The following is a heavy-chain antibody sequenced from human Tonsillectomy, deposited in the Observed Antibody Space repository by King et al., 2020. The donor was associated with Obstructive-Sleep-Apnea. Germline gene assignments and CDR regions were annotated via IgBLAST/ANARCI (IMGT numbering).Heavy chain of an antibody. D-gene: IGHD3-22*01. Sequence: VQLQESGPGLVKPSQTLSLTCTVSGGSISSGDYYWSWIRQPPGNGLEWIGYIYYSGSTYYNPSLKSRVTISVDTSKNQFSLKLSSVTAADTAVYYCARVLSSYDRSGYYAGTHDYWGRGTLVTVSP. J-gene: IGHJ4*02. CDR3: ARVLSSYDRSGYYAGTHDY. CDR1: GGSISSGDYY. V-gene: IGHV4-30-4*01. CDR2: IYYSGST.